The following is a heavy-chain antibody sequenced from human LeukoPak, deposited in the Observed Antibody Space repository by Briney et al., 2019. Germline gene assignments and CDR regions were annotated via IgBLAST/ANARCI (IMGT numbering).Heavy chain of an antibody. CDR2: IYYGGST. D-gene: IGHD3-9*01. CDR1: GGSISSYY. CDR3: AREARGNYDILTGYYGTSGIDY. V-gene: IGHV4-59*01. J-gene: IGHJ4*02. Sequence: SETLSLTCTVSGGSISSYYWSWIRQPPGKGLEWIGYIYYGGSTNYNPSLKSRVTISVDTSKNRFSLKLSSVTAADTAVYYCAREARGNYDILTGYYGTSGIDYWGQGTLVTVSS.